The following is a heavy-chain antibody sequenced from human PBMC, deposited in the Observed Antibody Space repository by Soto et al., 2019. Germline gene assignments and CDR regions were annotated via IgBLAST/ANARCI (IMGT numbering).Heavy chain of an antibody. J-gene: IGHJ4*02. CDR3: AKDRELLWFGELNPEYYFDY. Sequence: GGSLSLSCAASGFTFSSYAMSWVRQAPGKGLEWVSAISGSGGSTYYADSVKGRFTISRDNSKNTLYLQMNSLRAEDTAVYYCAKDRELLWFGELNPEYYFDYWGQGTLVTVSS. CDR2: ISGSGGST. CDR1: GFTFSSYA. D-gene: IGHD3-10*01. V-gene: IGHV3-23*01.